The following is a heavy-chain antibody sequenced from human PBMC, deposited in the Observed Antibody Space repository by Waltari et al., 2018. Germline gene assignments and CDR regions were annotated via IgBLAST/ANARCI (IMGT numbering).Heavy chain of an antibody. V-gene: IGHV3-49*04. CDR3: TSVYYDFWSGYRRGFDY. CDR2: IRSKAYGGTT. D-gene: IGHD3-3*01. J-gene: IGHJ4*02. Sequence: EVQLVESGGGLVQPGRSLRLSCTASGFTVGDYAMSWVRQAQGKGLEWVGFIRSKAYGGTTEYAASVKCRFTISRDDSKSIAYLQMNSLKTEDTAVYYCTSVYYDFWSGYRRGFDYWGQGTLVTVSS. CDR1: GFTVGDYA.